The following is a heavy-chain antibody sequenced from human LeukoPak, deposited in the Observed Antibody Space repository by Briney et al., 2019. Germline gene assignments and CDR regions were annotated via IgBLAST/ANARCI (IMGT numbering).Heavy chain of an antibody. CDR1: GGSISSSDYY. V-gene: IGHV4-39*01. Sequence: SDTLSLTCTVSGGSISSSDYYWGWIRQPPGKGLEWIGNIYYTGSTYYNPSLKSRVTISVDTSKNQFSLKVSSLTATDTALYYCARQPMVVGYYYYYMDVWGKGTTVTVSS. J-gene: IGHJ6*03. CDR2: IYYTGST. D-gene: IGHD4/OR15-4a*01. CDR3: ARQPMVVGYYYYYMDV.